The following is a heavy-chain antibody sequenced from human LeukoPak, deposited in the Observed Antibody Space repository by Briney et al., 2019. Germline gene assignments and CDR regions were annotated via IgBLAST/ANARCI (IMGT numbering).Heavy chain of an antibody. CDR1: GGSISSYY. CDR3: AREMGVQAALRFDP. Sequence: SETLSLTCTVSGGSISSYYWSWIRQPAGKGLEWIGRIYTSGSTNYNPSLKSRVTMSVDTSKNQFSLKLSSVTAADTAVYYCAREMGVQAALRFDPWGQGTLVTVSS. D-gene: IGHD2-2*01. J-gene: IGHJ5*02. CDR2: IYTSGST. V-gene: IGHV4-4*07.